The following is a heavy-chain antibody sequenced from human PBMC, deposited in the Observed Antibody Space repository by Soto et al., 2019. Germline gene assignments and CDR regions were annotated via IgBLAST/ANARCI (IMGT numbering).Heavy chain of an antibody. D-gene: IGHD2-21*02. J-gene: IGHJ4*02. CDR1: GYTFTSYD. CDR3: ERSIVVVTVLDY. V-gene: IGHV1-8*01. CDR2: MNPNSGNT. Sequence: ASVKVSCKASGYTFTSYDINWVRQATGQGLEWMGWMNPNSGNTGYAQKFQGRVTITRNTSVSTVYMELSSLRSEDTAVYYCERSIVVVTVLDYCGQRSLVPVSA.